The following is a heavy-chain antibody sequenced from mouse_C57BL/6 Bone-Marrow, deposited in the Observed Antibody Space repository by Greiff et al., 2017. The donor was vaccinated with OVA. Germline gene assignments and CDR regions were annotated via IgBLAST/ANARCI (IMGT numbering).Heavy chain of an antibody. CDR1: GYTFTSYW. D-gene: IGHD1-1*01. CDR2: IYPSDSET. CDR3: ARLGAYGRGY. J-gene: IGHJ2*01. Sequence: QVQLQQPGAELVRPGSSVKLSCKASGYTFTSYWMDWVKQRPGQGLEWIGNIYPSDSETHYNQKFKDKATLTVNKSSSTAYMQLSSLTSEDSAVYYCARLGAYGRGYWGQGTTLTVSS. V-gene: IGHV1-61*01.